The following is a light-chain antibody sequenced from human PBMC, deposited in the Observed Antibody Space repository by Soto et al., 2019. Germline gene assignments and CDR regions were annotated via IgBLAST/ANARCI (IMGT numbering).Light chain of an antibody. CDR3: QQYNIYPWT. CDR1: QTISSW. V-gene: IGKV1-5*01. J-gene: IGKJ1*01. Sequence: DIQLTQCTSSLSASLGNRVTITGRASQTISSWLAWYQQKPGKAPKLLIYDVSSLESGVPSRFSGSGSGTEFTLTISSLQPDDFATYYCQQYNIYPWTFGQGTKVDIK. CDR2: DVS.